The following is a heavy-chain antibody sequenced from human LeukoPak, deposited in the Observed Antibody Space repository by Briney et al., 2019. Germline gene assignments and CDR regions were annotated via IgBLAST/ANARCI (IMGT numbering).Heavy chain of an antibody. CDR1: GDPISSSNW. CDR2: IYHSGST. J-gene: IGHJ6*03. Sequence: SETLSLTCAVSGDPISSSNWWSWVRQPPGKGLEWIGEIYHSGSTNYMPSFKSRVTISVNKSKNQFSLKLSSVTAADTAVYYCARVGRYNYYYYMDVWGKGTTVTVSS. CDR3: ARVGRYNYYYYMDV. V-gene: IGHV4-4*02. D-gene: IGHD1-26*01.